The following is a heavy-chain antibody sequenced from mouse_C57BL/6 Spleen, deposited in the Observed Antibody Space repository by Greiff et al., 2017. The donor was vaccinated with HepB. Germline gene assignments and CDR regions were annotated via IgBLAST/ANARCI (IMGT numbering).Heavy chain of an antibody. V-gene: IGHV1-54*01. CDR1: GYAFTNYL. Sequence: VQLQQSGAELVRPGTSVKVSCKASGYAFTNYLIEWVKQRPGQGLEWIGVINPGSGGTNYNEKFKGKATLTADKSSSTAYMQLSSLTSEDSAVYFCAREAYFDVWGTRTTVTVSS. D-gene: IGHD3-2*02. CDR3: AREAYFDV. CDR2: INPGSGGT. J-gene: IGHJ1*03.